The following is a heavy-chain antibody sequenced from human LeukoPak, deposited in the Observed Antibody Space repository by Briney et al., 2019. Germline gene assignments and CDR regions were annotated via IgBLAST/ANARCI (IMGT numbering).Heavy chain of an antibody. CDR2: ISGSGGST. Sequence: GGSLRLSCAASGFTFSSYAMSWVRQAPGKELEWVSAISGSGGSTYYADSVKGRFTISRDNSKNTLYLQMNSLRAEDTAVYYCAKRGTSSGWYSFDYWGQGTLVTVSS. CDR1: GFTFSSYA. V-gene: IGHV3-23*01. J-gene: IGHJ4*02. D-gene: IGHD6-19*01. CDR3: AKRGTSSGWYSFDY.